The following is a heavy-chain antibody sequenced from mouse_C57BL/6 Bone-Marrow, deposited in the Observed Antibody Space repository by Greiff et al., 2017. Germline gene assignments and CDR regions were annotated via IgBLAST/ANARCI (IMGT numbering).Heavy chain of an antibody. D-gene: IGHD2-4*01. V-gene: IGHV1-64*01. CDR3: ARRDDYDQAWFAY. J-gene: IGHJ3*01. CDR2: IHPNSGST. CDR1: GYTFTSYW. Sequence: VQLQQPGAELVKPGASVKLSCKASGYTFTSYWMHWVKQRPGQGLEWIGMIHPNSGSTNYNEKFKSKATLTVDKSSSTAYMQLSSLTSEDSAVYYCARRDDYDQAWFAYWGQGTLVTVSA.